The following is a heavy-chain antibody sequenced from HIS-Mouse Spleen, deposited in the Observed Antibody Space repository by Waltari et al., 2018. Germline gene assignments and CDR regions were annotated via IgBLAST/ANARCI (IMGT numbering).Heavy chain of an antibody. CDR2: ISYDGSNK. Sequence: QVQLVESGGGVVQPGRFLRLSCAASGFTFSSYGMHWVRQAPGKGLEWVAVISYDGSNKYYADSVKGRFTISRDNSKNTLYLQMNSLRAEDTAVYYCAKGGTGTTFAFDIWGQGTMVTVSS. D-gene: IGHD1-1*01. CDR3: AKGGTGTTFAFDI. V-gene: IGHV3-30*18. CDR1: GFTFSSYG. J-gene: IGHJ3*02.